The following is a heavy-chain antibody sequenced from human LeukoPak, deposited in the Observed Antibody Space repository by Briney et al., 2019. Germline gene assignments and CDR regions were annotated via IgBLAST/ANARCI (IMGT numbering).Heavy chain of an antibody. V-gene: IGHV4-31*03. J-gene: IGHJ2*01. Sequence: PSETLSLTCTVSGGSISSDDYYWSWIRQHPGKCLEWIGNIYNSGTTYYNPSLKSRPIISVDTSNNQFSLNLSSVTAADTAVYYCARRSYLSWYFDLWGRGTLVTVSS. CDR2: IYNSGTT. D-gene: IGHD1-26*01. CDR3: ARRSYLSWYFDL. CDR1: GGSISSDDYY.